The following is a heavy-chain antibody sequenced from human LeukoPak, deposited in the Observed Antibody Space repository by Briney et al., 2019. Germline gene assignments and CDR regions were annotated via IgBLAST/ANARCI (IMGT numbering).Heavy chain of an antibody. CDR1: GVTLTNYA. CDR3: ARDLEMTTDP. Sequence: GASVKVSCKASGVTLTNYAISWVRQAPGQGLEWMGRIIPVLNMTQDAQKFQGRVTLTADTSTSTVFMELSRLTSEDTAMYYCARDLEMTTDPWGQGTLVTVSS. CDR2: IIPVLNMT. J-gene: IGHJ5*02. D-gene: IGHD5-24*01. V-gene: IGHV1-69*04.